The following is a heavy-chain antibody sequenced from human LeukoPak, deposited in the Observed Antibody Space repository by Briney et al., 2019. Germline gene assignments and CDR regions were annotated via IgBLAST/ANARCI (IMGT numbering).Heavy chain of an antibody. J-gene: IGHJ5*02. CDR2: IYHSGST. D-gene: IGHD1-1*01. Sequence: SETLSLTCSVSGGSISSYYWSWIRQPPGKGLEWIGSIYHSGSTYYNPSLKSRVTISVDTSKNQFSLKLSSVTAADTAVYYCARHQYRHNWFDPWGQGTLVTVSS. V-gene: IGHV4-39*01. CDR3: ARHQYRHNWFDP. CDR1: GGSISSYY.